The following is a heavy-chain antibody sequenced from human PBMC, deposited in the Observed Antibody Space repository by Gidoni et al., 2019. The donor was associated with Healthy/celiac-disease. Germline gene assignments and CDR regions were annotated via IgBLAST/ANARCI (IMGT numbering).Heavy chain of an antibody. Sequence: EVQLVESGGGLVQPGRSLRLSCAASGFTFADYAMHWVRHAPGKGLEWVSGISWTSGSIGYADSVKGRFTISRDNAKNSLYLQMNSLRAEDTALYYCAKDTAGDYLGPFDYWGQGTLVTVSS. D-gene: IGHD4-17*01. CDR3: AKDTAGDYLGPFDY. CDR1: GFTFADYA. V-gene: IGHV3-9*01. CDR2: ISWTSGSI. J-gene: IGHJ4*02.